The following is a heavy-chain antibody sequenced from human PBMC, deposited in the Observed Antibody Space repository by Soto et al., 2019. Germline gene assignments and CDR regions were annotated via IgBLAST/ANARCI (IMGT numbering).Heavy chain of an antibody. CDR1: GASISHDF. D-gene: IGHD3-9*01. CDR2: IYYTGST. CDR3: TRQPRILTGYSGHFHY. J-gene: IGHJ4*02. Sequence: SETLSLTCSVSGASISHDFWCWIRQTPGKGLECIGSIYYTGSTYYNPSLKSRVTISVDTSKNQFSLKLSSVTAADTAVYYCTRQPRILTGYSGHFHYWGQGTLVTV. V-gene: IGHV4-59*05.